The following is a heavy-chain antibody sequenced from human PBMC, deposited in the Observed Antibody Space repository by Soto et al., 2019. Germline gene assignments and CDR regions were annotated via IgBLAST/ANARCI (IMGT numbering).Heavy chain of an antibody. CDR1: GYGYTSYA. J-gene: IGHJ4*02. Sequence: QVQLVQSGAEVKKPGASVKVSCKASGYGYTSYAINWVRQATGQGLEWMGWMNPNSGNTGYAQKFQGRVTMTRNASISKAYMELSSLRSEDTAVYYRAREKSYGYADYWGQGTLVTVSS. D-gene: IGHD5-18*01. CDR3: AREKSYGYADY. V-gene: IGHV1-8*01. CDR2: MNPNSGNT.